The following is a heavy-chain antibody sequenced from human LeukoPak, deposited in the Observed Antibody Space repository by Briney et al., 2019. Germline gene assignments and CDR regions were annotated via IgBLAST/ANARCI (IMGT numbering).Heavy chain of an antibody. CDR2: VSYDGSSE. CDR1: GFTFSGYP. D-gene: IGHD2-15*01. CDR3: ASGGYCSGGSCYSVAFDI. J-gene: IGHJ3*02. Sequence: GRSLRLSCAAPGFTFSGYPMHWVRQAPGKGLEWVAVVSYDGSSEFYADSLKGRFTISRDNSKNTLYLQMNSLRAEDTAVYYCASGGYCSGGSCYSVAFDIWGQGTMVTVSS. V-gene: IGHV3-30-3*01.